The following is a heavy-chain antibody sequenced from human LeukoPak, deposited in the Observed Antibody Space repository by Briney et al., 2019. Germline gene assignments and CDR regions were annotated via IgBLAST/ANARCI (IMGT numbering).Heavy chain of an antibody. D-gene: IGHD4-17*01. Sequence: GGSLRLSCATSGFTFSNFGMHWVRKAPGKGLEWVAVISYDGGNRYYPDSVKGRFTISRDNSKNTLYLQMDSLRTEDTAVYYCAKDDGAHIFDYWGQGTLVTVSS. V-gene: IGHV3-30*18. CDR2: ISYDGGNR. J-gene: IGHJ4*02. CDR3: AKDDGAHIFDY. CDR1: GFTFSNFG.